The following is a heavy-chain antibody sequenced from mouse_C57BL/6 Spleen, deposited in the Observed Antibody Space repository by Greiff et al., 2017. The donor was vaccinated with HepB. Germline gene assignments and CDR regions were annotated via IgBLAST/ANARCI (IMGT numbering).Heavy chain of an antibody. CDR1: GYTFTSYW. V-gene: IGHV1-55*01. D-gene: IGHD2-4*01. J-gene: IGHJ3*01. CDR2: IYPGSGST. Sequence: VQLQQPGAELVKPGASVKMSCKASGYTFTSYWITWVKQRPGQGLEWIGEIYPGSGSTNYNEKFKSKATLTVDTSSSTAYMQLSSLTSEDSAVYYCAREGYDYDWFAYWGQGTLVTVSA. CDR3: AREGYDYDWFAY.